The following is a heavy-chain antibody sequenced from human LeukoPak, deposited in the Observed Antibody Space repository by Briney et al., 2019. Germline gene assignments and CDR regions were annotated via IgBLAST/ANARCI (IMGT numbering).Heavy chain of an antibody. CDR3: PTGATIEGGFDY. CDR2: IGSSGGGI. CDR1: GFTFSTYT. V-gene: IGHV3-23*01. J-gene: IGHJ4*02. Sequence: GGSLRLSCAASGFTFSTYTMYWVRHPPGKGLEWVSIIGSSGGGIHYADSVKGRFTISRDNSKNALYLQMNSLRVEDTAVYYCPTGATIEGGFDYWGQGTLVTVSS. D-gene: IGHD1-26*01.